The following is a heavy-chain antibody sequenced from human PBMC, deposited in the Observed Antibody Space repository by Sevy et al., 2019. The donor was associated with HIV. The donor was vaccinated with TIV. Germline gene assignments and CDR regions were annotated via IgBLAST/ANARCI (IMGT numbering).Heavy chain of an antibody. J-gene: IGHJ6*02. CDR2: FDPTGGSR. D-gene: IGHD1-26*01. CDR3: ARDRDVSGNYLEYFYYAMDV. CDR1: GYTFSTYY. V-gene: IGHV1-46*01. Sequence: DSVKVSCKTSGYTFSTYYIYWVRQAPGQGLEWIGIFDPTGGSRSYAQRFQGRLTMTGDTSTGTAYMELSSLTSEDTAVYYCARDRDVSGNYLEYFYYAMDVWGQGTTVTVSS.